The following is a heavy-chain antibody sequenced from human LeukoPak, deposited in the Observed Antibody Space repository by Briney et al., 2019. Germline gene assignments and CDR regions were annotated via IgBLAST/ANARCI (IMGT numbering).Heavy chain of an antibody. J-gene: IGHJ4*02. D-gene: IGHD5-18*01. V-gene: IGHV1-69*04. CDR1: GGTFSSYA. CDR2: IIPILGIA. Sequence: GASVKVSCKASGGTFSSYAISWVRQAPGQGLEWMGRIIPILGIANYAQKFQGRVTITADKSTSTAYMELSSLRSEDTAVYYCARSGDSYGNRPGYFDYWGQGTLVTVSS. CDR3: ARSGDSYGNRPGYFDY.